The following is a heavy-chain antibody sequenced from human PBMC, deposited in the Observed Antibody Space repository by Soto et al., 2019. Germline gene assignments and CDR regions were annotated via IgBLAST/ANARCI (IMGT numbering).Heavy chain of an antibody. Sequence: ASVKVSCKASGGTFSSYAISWVRQAPGQGLEWMGGIIPIFGTANYAQKFQGRVTITADESTSTAYMELSSLRSEDTAVYYCASRGGEYVGVVIIPAHYYYYGMDVWGQGTTVTVSS. D-gene: IGHD3-3*01. J-gene: IGHJ6*02. V-gene: IGHV1-69*13. CDR1: GGTFSSYA. CDR3: ASRGGEYVGVVIIPAHYYYYGMDV. CDR2: IIPIFGTA.